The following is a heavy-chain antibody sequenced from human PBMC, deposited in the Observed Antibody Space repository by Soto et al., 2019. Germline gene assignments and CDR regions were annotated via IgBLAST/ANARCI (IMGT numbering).Heavy chain of an antibody. V-gene: IGHV4-34*01. D-gene: IGHD3-10*01. CDR1: GGSFSGYY. CDR2: INHSGST. J-gene: IGHJ6*02. Sequence: PSETLSLTCAVYGGSFSGYYWSWIRQPPGKGLEWIGEINHSGSTNYNPSLKSRVTISVDTSKNQFSLKLSSVTAADTAVYYCARGEGGAMVRGVIAGMDVWGQGTTVTVSS. CDR3: ARGEGGAMVRGVIAGMDV.